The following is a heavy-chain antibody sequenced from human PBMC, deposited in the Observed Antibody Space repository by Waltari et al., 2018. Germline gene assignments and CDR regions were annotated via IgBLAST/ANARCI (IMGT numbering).Heavy chain of an antibody. Sequence: EVQLVESGGGLVQPVVCLRLSCAASGFTFSSYWMHWVRQAPGKGLVGVSRINSDRSRNSYADYVKGRLTISRDSAKNTLHLQMNSLRAEDTAVYYCAREGVSAFDIWGQGTMVTVS. J-gene: IGHJ3*02. V-gene: IGHV3-74*01. CDR1: GFTFSSYW. D-gene: IGHD2-8*01. CDR3: AREGVSAFDI. CDR2: INSDRSRN.